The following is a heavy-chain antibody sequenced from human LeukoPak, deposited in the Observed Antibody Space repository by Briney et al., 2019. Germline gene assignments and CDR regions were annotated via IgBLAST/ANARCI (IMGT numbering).Heavy chain of an antibody. Sequence: GGSLRLSCATSGFTFNNYWMHWVRQAPGKGLEWVSAISGSGGSTFYADSVKGRFTISRDNSKNTLYLQMNSLRAEDTAVYYCAKFRGYSYGPIGYWGQGTLVTVSS. V-gene: IGHV3-23*01. CDR1: GFTFNNYW. J-gene: IGHJ4*02. CDR2: ISGSGGST. D-gene: IGHD5-18*01. CDR3: AKFRGYSYGPIGY.